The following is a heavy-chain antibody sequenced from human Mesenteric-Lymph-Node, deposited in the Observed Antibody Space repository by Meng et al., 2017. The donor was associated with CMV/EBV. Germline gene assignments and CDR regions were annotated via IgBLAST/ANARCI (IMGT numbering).Heavy chain of an antibody. J-gene: IGHJ6*02. CDR3: AGSISSSSAYYYYGMDV. V-gene: IGHV4-59*01. CDR1: GGSINTYY. CDR2: IYYSGST. Sequence: SETLSLTCTVSGGSINTYYWSWVRQPPGTGLEWIGYIYYSGSTNYNPSLKSRLTISVDTSKNQFSLKLRSVTPADTAVYYCAGSISSSSAYYYYGMDVWGQGTTVTVSS. D-gene: IGHD3-3*02.